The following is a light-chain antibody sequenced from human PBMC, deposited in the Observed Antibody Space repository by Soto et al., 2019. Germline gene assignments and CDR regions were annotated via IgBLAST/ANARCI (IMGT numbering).Light chain of an antibody. Sequence: EIVMTPSPATLSVSPGERATLSCRARESVNNNLAWYQQKPGQPPRLLIYLASIRATGIPARFSGSGSGTKFTLTISSLQSEDFAVYYCQQYNKWPLSFGGGTKAEL. CDR2: LAS. J-gene: IGKJ4*01. CDR3: QQYNKWPLS. V-gene: IGKV3D-15*01. CDR1: ESVNNN.